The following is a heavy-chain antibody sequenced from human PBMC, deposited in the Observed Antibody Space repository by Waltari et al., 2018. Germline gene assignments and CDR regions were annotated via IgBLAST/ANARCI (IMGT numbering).Heavy chain of an antibody. CDR1: GGSISSSSYY. D-gene: IGHD3-3*01. Sequence: QLQLQESGPGLVKPSETLSLTCTVSGGSISSSSYYWGWIRQPPGKGLEWIGSIYYSGSTYYNPSLKSRVTISVDTSKNQFSLKLSSVTAADTAVYYCARDMDFWSGYYTDYYMDVWGKGTTVTISS. J-gene: IGHJ6*03. CDR3: ARDMDFWSGYYTDYYMDV. V-gene: IGHV4-39*07. CDR2: IYYSGST.